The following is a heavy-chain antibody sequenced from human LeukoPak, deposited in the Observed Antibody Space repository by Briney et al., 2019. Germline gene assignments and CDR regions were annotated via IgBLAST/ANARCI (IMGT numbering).Heavy chain of an antibody. V-gene: IGHV4-34*01. CDR3: ARVVDPGGYYYFYYMDV. J-gene: IGHJ6*03. CDR2: INHSGST. D-gene: IGHD3-16*01. Sequence: SETLSLTCAVYGGSFSGYCWSWIRQPPGKGLEWIGEINHSGSTNYNPSLKSRVTISVDTSKNQLSLKLSSVTAADTAVYYCARVVDPGGYYYFYYMDVWGKGTTVTVSS. CDR1: GGSFSGYC.